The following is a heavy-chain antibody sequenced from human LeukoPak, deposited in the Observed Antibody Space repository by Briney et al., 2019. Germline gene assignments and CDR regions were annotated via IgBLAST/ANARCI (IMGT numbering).Heavy chain of an antibody. J-gene: IGHJ3*02. CDR2: IDAYSGNT. V-gene: IGHV1-18*01. CDR3: ARDRPGDEAFDI. CDR1: GYTFTTYG. Sequence: ASVKVSCKGSGYTFTTYGVSWVRQAPGQGLEWMGWIDAYSGNTNYVQKFQGRVTMTTDTSTSTAYMELRSLRSDDTAVYYCARDRPGDEAFDIWGQGTTVTVSS. D-gene: IGHD3-10*01.